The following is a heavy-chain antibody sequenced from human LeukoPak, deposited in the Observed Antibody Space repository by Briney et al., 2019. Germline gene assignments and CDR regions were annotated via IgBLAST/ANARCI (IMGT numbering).Heavy chain of an antibody. J-gene: IGHJ4*02. CDR1: GYTFISYY. CDR3: ARDHGYYYDSSGSSY. V-gene: IGHV1-46*01. Sequence: ASVKVSCKASGYTFISYYMHWVRQAPGQGLEWMGIINPSGGSTSYAQKFQGRVTMTRDTSTSTVYMELSSLRSEDTAVYYCARDHGYYYDSSGSSYWGQGTLVTVSS. CDR2: INPSGGST. D-gene: IGHD3-22*01.